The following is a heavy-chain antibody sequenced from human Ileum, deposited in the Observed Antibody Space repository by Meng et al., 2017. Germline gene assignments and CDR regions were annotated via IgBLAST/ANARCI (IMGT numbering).Heavy chain of an antibody. CDR2: IHHSGST. CDR1: GGSFSGYY. D-gene: IGHD3-10*01. V-gene: IGHV4-34*01. Sequence: QVQLQQWGAGLLKPSETLSLTCAVYGGSFSGYYWTGFRQPPGKGLEWIGEIHHSGSTNYNPSLKSRVTMSIDTSKIQFSLELSSVTAADAAVYYCARYGGSGSYWHFDPWGRGTLVTVSS. J-gene: IGHJ2*01. CDR3: ARYGGSGSYWHFDP.